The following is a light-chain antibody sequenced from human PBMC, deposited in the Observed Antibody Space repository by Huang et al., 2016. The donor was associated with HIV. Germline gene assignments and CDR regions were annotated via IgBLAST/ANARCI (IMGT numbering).Light chain of an antibody. V-gene: IGKV3-15*01. CDR2: DAS. J-gene: IGKJ1*01. CDR1: QSITVN. CDR3: QQYSNWPPWT. Sequence: TQSPDTLSVSPGERAILSCRASQSITVNLAWYQQRPGQPPRLLIYDASTRATVIPARFSGWGSGTEFTLFISSVQSEDFALYYCQQYSNWPPWTFGQGTKVDI.